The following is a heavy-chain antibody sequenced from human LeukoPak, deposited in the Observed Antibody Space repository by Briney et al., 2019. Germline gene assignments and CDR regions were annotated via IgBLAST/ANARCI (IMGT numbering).Heavy chain of an antibody. CDR2: IIPIFGTA. Sequence: ASVKVSCKASGGTFSSYAISWVRQAPGQGLEWVGGIIPIFGTANYAQKFQGRVTITADESTSTAYMELSSLGSEDTAVYYCARAGGDDILTGYPYYYGMDVWGKGTTVTVSS. CDR3: ARAGGDDILTGYPYYYGMDV. D-gene: IGHD3-9*01. CDR1: GGTFSSYA. J-gene: IGHJ6*04. V-gene: IGHV1-69*13.